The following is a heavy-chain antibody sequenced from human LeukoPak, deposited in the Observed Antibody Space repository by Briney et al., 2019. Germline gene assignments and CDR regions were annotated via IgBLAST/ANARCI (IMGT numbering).Heavy chain of an antibody. D-gene: IGHD2-2*01. CDR3: ARGWHCSSTSCYRNWFDP. CDR1: GGSFSGYY. Sequence: SETLSLTCAVYGGSFSGYYWSWIRRPPGKGLEWIGEINHSGSTNYNPSLKSRVTISVDTSKNQFSLKLSSVTAADTAVYYCARGWHCSSTSCYRNWFDPWGQGTLVTVSS. V-gene: IGHV4-34*01. CDR2: INHSGST. J-gene: IGHJ5*02.